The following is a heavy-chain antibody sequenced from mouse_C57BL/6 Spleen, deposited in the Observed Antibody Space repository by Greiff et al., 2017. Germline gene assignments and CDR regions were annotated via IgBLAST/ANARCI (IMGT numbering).Heavy chain of an antibody. J-gene: IGHJ4*01. V-gene: IGHV1-69*01. CDR2: IDTSDSYT. Sequence: QVQLQQPGAELVMPGASVKLSCKASGYTFTSYWMHWVKQRPGQGLEWIGAIDTSDSYTYYNQKFKGKSTLTVDKSSSTAYMQLSSLTSEYSAVYYCARLVLGAMDYWGQGTSVTVSS. D-gene: IGHD3-3*01. CDR1: GYTFTSYW. CDR3: ARLVLGAMDY.